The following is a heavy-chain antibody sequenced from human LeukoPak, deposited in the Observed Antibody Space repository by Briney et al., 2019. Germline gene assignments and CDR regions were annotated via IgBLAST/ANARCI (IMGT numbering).Heavy chain of an antibody. CDR2: ISGSGGST. CDR3: AKLPILYCSSTSCYL. V-gene: IGHV3-23*01. Sequence: GGSLRLSCAASGFTFSSYAMSWVRQAPGKRLEWVSAISGSGGSTYYADSVKGRFTISRDNSKNTLYLQMNSLRAEDTAVYYCAKLPILYCSSTSCYLWGQGTLVTVSS. CDR1: GFTFSSYA. J-gene: IGHJ4*02. D-gene: IGHD2-2*01.